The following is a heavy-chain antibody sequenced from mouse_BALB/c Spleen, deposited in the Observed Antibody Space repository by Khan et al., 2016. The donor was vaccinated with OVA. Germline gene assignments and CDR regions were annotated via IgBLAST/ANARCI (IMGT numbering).Heavy chain of an antibody. D-gene: IGHD1-2*01. CDR2: INPSTGYT. Sequence: QIQLVQSGAELAKPGASVKMSCKASGYTFINYWILWVKQRPGQGLEWIGYINPSTGYTEYNQNFKDKATLTADKSSSTAYMQLSSLTSEDSAVYYCARRGLRRDFDYWGQGTTLTVSS. CDR3: ARRGLRRDFDY. V-gene: IGHV1-7*01. CDR1: GYTFINYW. J-gene: IGHJ2*01.